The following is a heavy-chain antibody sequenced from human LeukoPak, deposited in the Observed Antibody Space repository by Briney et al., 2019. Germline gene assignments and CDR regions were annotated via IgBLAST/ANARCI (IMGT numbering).Heavy chain of an antibody. V-gene: IGHV3-11*04. D-gene: IGHD3-10*01. Sequence: GGSLRLSCAASGFTFSDYYMSWIRQAPGKGLEWASYISSSASTIHYADSVKGRFTVPRDNAKNSLYLQMNSLRAEDTAVYYCARDPTYYYGSGTYSHYYGLDVWGQGTTVTVSS. CDR1: GFTFSDYY. J-gene: IGHJ6*02. CDR3: ARDPTYYYGSGTYSHYYGLDV. CDR2: ISSSASTI.